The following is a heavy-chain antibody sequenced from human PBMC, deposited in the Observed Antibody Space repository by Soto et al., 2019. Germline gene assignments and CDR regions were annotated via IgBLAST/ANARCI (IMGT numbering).Heavy chain of an antibody. D-gene: IGHD2-8*01. CDR2: ISSDGTTT. CDR1: GFTFSKYW. J-gene: IGHJ4*02. V-gene: IGHV3-74*01. Sequence: EVQLVESGGGLVQPGKALRLSCAASGFTFSKYWIHWVRQAPGKGPVWVSYISSDGTTTDYADSVKGRFTISRDNAKKTLYLQMDSLRAEDTAVYYCAIQDCTNDVCLEAAVTVGGALEYWGQGAQVTVSS. CDR3: AIQDCTNDVCLEAAVTVGGALEY.